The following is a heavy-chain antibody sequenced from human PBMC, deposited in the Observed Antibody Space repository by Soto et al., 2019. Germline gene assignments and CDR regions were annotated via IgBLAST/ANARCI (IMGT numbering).Heavy chain of an antibody. J-gene: IGHJ3*02. D-gene: IGHD4-17*01. CDR2: LYDVDGT. CDR1: AFTVSGKKY. V-gene: IGHV3-53*01. CDR3: ASWHLREHAYDI. Sequence: DVQLVESGGGLIQPGGSLRLSCAASAFTVSGKKYLAWVRQAPGKGLEWVSALYDVDGTYYADSVKGRFTTSADSSKTIVYLQMNGLRPDDTAVYYCASWHLREHAYDIWGQGTAVTVSS.